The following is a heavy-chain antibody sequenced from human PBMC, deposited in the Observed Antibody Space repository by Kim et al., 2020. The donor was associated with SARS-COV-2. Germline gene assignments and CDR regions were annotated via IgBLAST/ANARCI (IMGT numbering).Heavy chain of an antibody. CDR3: ARGLVGSTSSY. J-gene: IGHJ4*02. CDR2: T. D-gene: IGHD2-2*01. Sequence: TTYNPSLKSRITRSLDTSKNQFSLKLTSLTAADTAIYYCARGLVGSTSSYWGQGTLVTVSS. V-gene: IGHV4-59*09.